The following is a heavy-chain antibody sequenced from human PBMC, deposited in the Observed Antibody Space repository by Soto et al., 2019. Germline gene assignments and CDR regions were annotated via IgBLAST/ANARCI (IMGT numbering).Heavy chain of an antibody. CDR1: GYSFTTYG. V-gene: IGHV1-18*01. Sequence: ASVKVSCKASGYSFTTYGIFWVRQAPGQGLEWMGWISPYNGKTNYAQNLQGRVSMTTDTSTTTAYMELRSLRSDDTAVYFCARGPHFYDSSGYQGGLYWGQGILVTVSS. D-gene: IGHD3-22*01. CDR3: ARGPHFYDSSGYQGGLY. CDR2: ISPYNGKT. J-gene: IGHJ4*02.